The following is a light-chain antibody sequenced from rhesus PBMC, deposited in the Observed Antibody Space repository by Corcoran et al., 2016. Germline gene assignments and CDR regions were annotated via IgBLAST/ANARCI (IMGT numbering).Light chain of an antibody. Sequence: DIVMTQSPATLSLSPGERATLSCRASQSVSSYVAWYQQKPAQAPRLLIYGASRRATGIPDRFSGSGSGTNVTLIISSLEPEDVGVYYCQQYNNWWTFGQGTKVEIK. J-gene: IGKJ1*01. CDR3: QQYNNWWT. V-gene: IGKV3S9*01. CDR1: QSVSSY. CDR2: GAS.